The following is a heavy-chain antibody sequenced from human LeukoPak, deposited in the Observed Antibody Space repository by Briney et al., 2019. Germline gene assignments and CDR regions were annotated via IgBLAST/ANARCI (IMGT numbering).Heavy chain of an antibody. D-gene: IGHD3-22*01. Sequence: SVKVSCKASGGTFSSYAISWVRQAPGQGLEWMGGIIPIFGTANYAQKFQGRVTITADKSTSTAYMELSSVTAADTAVYYCASLPTWGAYYYDSSGYLFPADYWGQGTLVTVSS. CDR2: IIPIFGTA. CDR3: ASLPTWGAYYYDSSGYLFPADY. J-gene: IGHJ4*02. CDR1: GGTFSSYA. V-gene: IGHV1-69*06.